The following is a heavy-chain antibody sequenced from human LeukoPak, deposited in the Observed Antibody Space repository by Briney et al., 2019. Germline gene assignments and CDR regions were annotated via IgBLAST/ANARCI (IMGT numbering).Heavy chain of an antibody. CDR1: GGSVSTYY. Sequence: PSETLSLTCTVSGGSVSTYYWNWIRQAPGKGLEWIGYIYYSGSTNYNPTLKRRLTISVDTSNSQFAPKLSSVTAAGTAVYYCASTSGYCSGGNCYSAFDYWGQGTLVTVSS. D-gene: IGHD2-15*01. CDR2: IYYSGST. J-gene: IGHJ4*02. CDR3: ASTSGYCSGGNCYSAFDY. V-gene: IGHV4-59*02.